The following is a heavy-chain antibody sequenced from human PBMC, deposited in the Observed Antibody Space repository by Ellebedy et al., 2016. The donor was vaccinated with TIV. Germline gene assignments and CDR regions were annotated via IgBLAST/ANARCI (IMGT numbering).Heavy chain of an antibody. CDR3: CYMGSGTYGDLDY. Sequence: GESLKISCAASGFTFSSYGMHWVRQAPGKGLEWVAFIRFDGSAKYYADSVKGRFTISRDNSKNTLYLQMNRLRAEDTAVYSCCYMGSGTYGDLDYWGHGTLVTVSS. V-gene: IGHV3-30*02. J-gene: IGHJ4*01. D-gene: IGHD3-10*01. CDR1: GFTFSSYG. CDR2: IRFDGSAK.